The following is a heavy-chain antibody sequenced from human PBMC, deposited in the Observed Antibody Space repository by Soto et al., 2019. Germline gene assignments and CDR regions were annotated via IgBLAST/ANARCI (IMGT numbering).Heavy chain of an antibody. CDR2: MNPGSGDT. CDR1: GYIFTNND. Sequence: ASVKVSCKASGYIFTNNDVSWVRQATGQGLEWMGWMNPGSGDTGYAQKFQGRVTMTRDISIATAYMELSSLRSDDTAIYYCAKDYYDSSPSSYFDYWGQGTLVTVSS. D-gene: IGHD3-22*01. J-gene: IGHJ4*02. V-gene: IGHV1-8*01. CDR3: AKDYYDSSPSSYFDY.